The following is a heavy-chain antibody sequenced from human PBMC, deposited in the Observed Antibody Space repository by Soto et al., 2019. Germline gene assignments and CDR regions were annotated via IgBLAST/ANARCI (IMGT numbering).Heavy chain of an antibody. D-gene: IGHD3-22*01. CDR2: ISAYNGNT. J-gene: IGHJ4*02. CDR3: ARVYYDSSGYPGPFDY. CDR1: GYTFTSYG. V-gene: IGHV1-18*01. Sequence: ASVKVSCKASGYTFTSYGMSWVRQAPGQGLEWMGWISAYNGNTNYAQKLQGRVTMTTDTSTSTAYMELRSLRSDDTAVYYCARVYYDSSGYPGPFDYWGQGTLVTVSS.